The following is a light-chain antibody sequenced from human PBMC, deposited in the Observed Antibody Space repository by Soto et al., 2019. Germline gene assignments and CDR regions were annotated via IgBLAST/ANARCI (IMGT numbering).Light chain of an antibody. Sequence: QSVLTQPPSASGTPGQRVTISCSGSSSNIGSNFAYWYQQLPGTAPKLLIYRNDQRPSGVPDRFSGSKSGTSASLPISGLRSEEEADYYCAAWDDSLSGVVFGGGTKLTVL. CDR3: AAWDDSLSGVV. V-gene: IGLV1-47*01. CDR2: RND. CDR1: SSNIGSNF. J-gene: IGLJ2*01.